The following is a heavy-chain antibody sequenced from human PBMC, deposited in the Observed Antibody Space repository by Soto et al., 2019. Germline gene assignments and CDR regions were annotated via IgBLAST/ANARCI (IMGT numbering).Heavy chain of an antibody. CDR2: ISASTRNT. J-gene: IGHJ2*01. CDR1: GYTFTNYA. D-gene: IGHD2-15*01. CDR3: ARCYCSVGSCYACWHFDL. V-gene: IGHV1-18*01. Sequence: QVQLVQSGAEVKKPGASVKVSCQASGYTFTNYAISWVRQAPGQGLEWMGWISASTRNTDQAQNFQGRVTMTIDTSTNTANMELRSLRLDDTAVYYCARCYCSVGSCYACWHFDLWGRGTLVTVSS.